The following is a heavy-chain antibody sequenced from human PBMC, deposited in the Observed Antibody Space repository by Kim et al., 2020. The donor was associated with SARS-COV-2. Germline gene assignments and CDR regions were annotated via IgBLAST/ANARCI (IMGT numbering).Heavy chain of an antibody. CDR1: GGSFSGYY. V-gene: IGHV4-34*01. CDR2: INHSGST. D-gene: IGHD6-13*01. CDR3: ARGGTAAGRSPYYYYGMDV. Sequence: SETLSLTCAVYGGSFSGYYWSWIRQPPGKGLEWIGEINHSGSTNYNPSLKSRVTISVDTSKNQFSLKLSSVTAADTAVYYCARGGTAAGRSPYYYYGMDVWGQGTTVTVSS. J-gene: IGHJ6*02.